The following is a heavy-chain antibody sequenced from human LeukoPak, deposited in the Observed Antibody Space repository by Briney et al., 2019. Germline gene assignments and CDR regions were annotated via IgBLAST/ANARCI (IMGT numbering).Heavy chain of an antibody. CDR3: ARAGAARSEYYYYYMDV. V-gene: IGHV1-69*05. D-gene: IGHD6-6*01. CDR2: IIPIFGTA. Sequence: GASVKVSCKASGGTFSSYAISWVRQAPGQGLEWMGGIIPIFGTANYAQKFQGRVTITTDESTSTAYMEPSSLRSEDTAVYYCARAGAARSEYYYYYMDVWGKGTTVTVSS. CDR1: GGTFSSYA. J-gene: IGHJ6*03.